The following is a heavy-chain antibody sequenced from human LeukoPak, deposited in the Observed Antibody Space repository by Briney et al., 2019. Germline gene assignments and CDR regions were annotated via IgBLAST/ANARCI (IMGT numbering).Heavy chain of an antibody. CDR2: IHQSGYT. Sequence: SETLSLTCSVSGYPISSGFYWGWIRQPPGKGLEWIGSIHQSGYTYYNASLMSRVTISVDTSKSQFSLNLRSVAAADTAVYYCARDPRFSPFDNWGQGTLVTVSS. J-gene: IGHJ4*02. CDR3: ARDPRFSPFDN. CDR1: GYPISSGFY. V-gene: IGHV4-38-2*02.